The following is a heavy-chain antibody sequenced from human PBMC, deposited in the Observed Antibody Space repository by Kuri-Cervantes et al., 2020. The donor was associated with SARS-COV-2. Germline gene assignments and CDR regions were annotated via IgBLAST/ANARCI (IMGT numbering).Heavy chain of an antibody. CDR2: MNPNTGVT. J-gene: IGHJ4*02. CDR1: GYTFSIYD. D-gene: IGHD3-16*01. V-gene: IGHV1-8*02. Sequence: ASVKVSCKASGYTFSIYDINWVRQATGQGLEWMGWMNPNTGVTGYAQKFQGRVTMTRDTSTNTAYMELSSLRSEDTAVYYCAGEPTVNRRVSVPKPKSDDYWGQGTLVTVSS. CDR3: AGEPTVNRRVSVPKPKSDDY.